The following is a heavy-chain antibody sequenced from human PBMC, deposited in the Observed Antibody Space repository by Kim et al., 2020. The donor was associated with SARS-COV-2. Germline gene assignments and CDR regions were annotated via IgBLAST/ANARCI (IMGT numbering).Heavy chain of an antibody. D-gene: IGHD4-17*01. J-gene: IGHJ6*02. V-gene: IGHV4-59*01. CDR3: ARAPYGDYGLYYYYGMDV. Sequence: KSRVTISVDTSKNQFSLKLSSVTAADTAVYYCARAPYGDYGLYYYYGMDVWGQGTTVTVSS.